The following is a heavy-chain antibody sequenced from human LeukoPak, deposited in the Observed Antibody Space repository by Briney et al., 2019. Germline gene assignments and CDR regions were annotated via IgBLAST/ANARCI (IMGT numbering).Heavy chain of an antibody. V-gene: IGHV3-7*01. CDR3: VAGSGWRFDY. Sequence: GGSLRLSCAASGFTFTNDFMTWVRQAPGKGLEWVANMRVDGSDIHYVDSVKGRFTISRDNAKDSLFLQMNSLRAEDTAVYYCVAGSGWRFDYWGQGTQVTVSS. CDR1: GFTFTNDF. J-gene: IGHJ4*02. D-gene: IGHD6-19*01. CDR2: MRVDGSDI.